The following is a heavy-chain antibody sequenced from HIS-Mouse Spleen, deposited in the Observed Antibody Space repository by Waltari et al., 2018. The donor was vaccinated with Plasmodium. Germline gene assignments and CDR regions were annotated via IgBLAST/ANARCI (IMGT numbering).Heavy chain of an antibody. D-gene: IGHD2-2*01. V-gene: IGHV2-5*02. CDR3: AHRPDCSSTSCYGGFDY. Sequence: QITLKESGPTLVKPTQTLTLTCTFSGFSLSTSGVGVGWIRQPPGKALEWLALIYWDDDKRYIQSLKSRLTITKDTAKNQVVLTMTNMDPVDTATYYCAHRPDCSSTSCYGGFDYWGQGTLVTVSS. J-gene: IGHJ4*02. CDR2: IYWDDDK. CDR1: GFSLSTSGVG.